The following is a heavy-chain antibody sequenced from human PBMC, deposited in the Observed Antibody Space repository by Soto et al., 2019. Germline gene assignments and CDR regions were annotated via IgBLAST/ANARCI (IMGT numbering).Heavy chain of an antibody. V-gene: IGHV3-23*01. Sequence: XGSLILSCAASGFTFSSYAMSWVRQAPGKGLEWVSAISGSGGSTYYADSVKGRFTISRDNSKNTLYLQMNSLRAEDTAVYYCAKDAGMQPRGKYYGMDVWGQGTTVTVSS. CDR1: GFTFSSYA. CDR3: AKDAGMQPRGKYYGMDV. J-gene: IGHJ6*02. D-gene: IGHD3-10*01. CDR2: ISGSGGST.